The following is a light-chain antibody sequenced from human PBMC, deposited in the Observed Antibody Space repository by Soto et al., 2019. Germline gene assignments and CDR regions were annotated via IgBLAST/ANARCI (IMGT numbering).Light chain of an antibody. Sequence: DIQMTQSPSSLSAAVGDRVAITCRARHIISSSLNSYQQKPGKAPTLLIYATSTLQSGVPSRFSGSGSGTDFALTISRLQPEDFATYYCQQGSSIPPFGGGTQVEIK. V-gene: IGKV1-39*01. J-gene: IGKJ4*01. CDR1: HIISSS. CDR2: ATS. CDR3: QQGSSIPP.